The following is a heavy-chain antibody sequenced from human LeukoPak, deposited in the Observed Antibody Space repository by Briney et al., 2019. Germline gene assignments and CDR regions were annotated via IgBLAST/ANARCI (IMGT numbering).Heavy chain of an antibody. CDR3: SRSRSGSYSYVDY. J-gene: IGHJ4*02. Sequence: SETLSLTCTVSGGSISSYYWSWIRPPPGQGLEWIGFTHYSGSTNYNPSLKSRLTISVDTSKNQFSLKLTSVTAADTAVFYCSRSRSGSYSYVDYWGQGTLVTVSS. V-gene: IGHV4-59*01. CDR1: GGSISSYY. D-gene: IGHD3-10*01. CDR2: THYSGST.